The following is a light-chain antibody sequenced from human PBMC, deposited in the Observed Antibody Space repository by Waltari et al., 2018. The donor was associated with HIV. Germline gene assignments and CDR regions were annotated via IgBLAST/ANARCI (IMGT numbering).Light chain of an antibody. J-gene: IGLJ3*02. CDR1: SSDVGGYNY. CDR3: SSYTSSSTLWV. CDR2: DVS. Sequence: QSALPQPASVSGSPGQSITISCTGTSSDVGGYNYVPWYQQHPGKAPKLMIYDVSNRPSGVSNRFSGSKSGNTASLTISGLQAEDEADYYCSSYTSSSTLWVFGGGTKLTVL. V-gene: IGLV2-14*03.